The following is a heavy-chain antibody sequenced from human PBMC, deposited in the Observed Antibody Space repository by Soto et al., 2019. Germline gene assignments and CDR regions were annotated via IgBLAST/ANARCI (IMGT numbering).Heavy chain of an antibody. D-gene: IGHD4-17*01. V-gene: IGHV1-69*01. Sequence: QVQLVQSGAEVKKSGSSVKVSCKAYGGTFNRNAINWVRQAPGQGLEGMGGITPMLRSATYAQQVQGRVTIIADESPNTVYMEMSSLRSDDTAMYYCAREGGHHYGLGRGQPFDPWGQGTLVTVSS. CDR1: GGTFNRNA. CDR2: ITPMLRSA. CDR3: AREGGHHYGLGRGQPFDP. J-gene: IGHJ5*02.